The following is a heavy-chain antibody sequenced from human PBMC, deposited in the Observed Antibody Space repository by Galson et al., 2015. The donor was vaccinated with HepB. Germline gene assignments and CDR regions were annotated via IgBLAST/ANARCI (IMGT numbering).Heavy chain of an antibody. D-gene: IGHD6-19*01. CDR1: GGTFSSYT. CDR2: IIPILGIA. Sequence: SVKVSCKASGGTFSSYTISWVRQAPGQGLEWMGRIIPILGIANYAQKFQGRVTITADKSTSTAYMELSSLRSEDTAVYYCARDRREYSSGWGDYWGQGTLVTVSS. V-gene: IGHV1-69*04. CDR3: ARDRREYSSGWGDY. J-gene: IGHJ4*02.